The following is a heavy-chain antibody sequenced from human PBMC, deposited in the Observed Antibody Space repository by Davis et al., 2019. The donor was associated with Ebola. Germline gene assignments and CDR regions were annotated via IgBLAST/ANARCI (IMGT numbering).Heavy chain of an antibody. CDR3: AKIPYSGYHLVYYYYGMDV. J-gene: IGHJ6*02. D-gene: IGHD5-12*01. V-gene: IGHV3-23*01. CDR2: ISGSGGST. Sequence: GGSLRLSCAASGFTFSSYAMSWVRQAPGKGLEWVSAISGSGGSTYYADSVQGRFTISRDNSKNTLYLQMNSLRAEEPAVYYCAKIPYSGYHLVYYYYGMDVWGQGTTVTVSS. CDR1: GFTFSSYA.